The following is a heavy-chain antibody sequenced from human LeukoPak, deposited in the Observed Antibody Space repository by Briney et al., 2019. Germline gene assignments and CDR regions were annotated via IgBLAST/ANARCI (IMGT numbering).Heavy chain of an antibody. V-gene: IGHV4-38-2*01. CDR1: GYSISSGYY. Sequence: PSETLSLTCAVSGYSISSGYYWGWIRQPPGKGLEWIGSIYHSGSTYYNPSLKSRVTISVDTSKNQFSLKLSSVTAADTAVYYCARGGLSGYVVHYWGQGTLVTVSS. D-gene: IGHD5-12*01. CDR3: ARGGLSGYVVHY. CDR2: IYHSGST. J-gene: IGHJ4*02.